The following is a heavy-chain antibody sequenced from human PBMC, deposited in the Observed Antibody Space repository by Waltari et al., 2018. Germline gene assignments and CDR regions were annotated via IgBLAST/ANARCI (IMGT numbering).Heavy chain of an antibody. CDR3: AKSRGRDSVCFDY. D-gene: IGHD3-10*01. J-gene: IGHJ4*02. V-gene: IGHV3-30*18. CDR1: GFTFTGFG. CDR2: ISDDGSKE. Sequence: QVQMVESGGGVVQPGKSLRLSCAASGFTFTGFGLHWVRQAPGKGLGWLAVISDDGSKEFYADSVKGRFTISRDNSKNTVSLHMSSLGLEDTAIYYCAKSRGRDSVCFDYWGQGALVTVSS.